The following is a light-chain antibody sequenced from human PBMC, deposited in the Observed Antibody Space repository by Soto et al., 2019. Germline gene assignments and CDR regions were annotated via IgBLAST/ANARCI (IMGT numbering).Light chain of an antibody. J-gene: IGKJ4*01. Sequence: EIVLTQSPGTLYLSPGERATLACRASQSVSRSYLAWYQRKPGQAPRLLIYGASSRATGIPDRFSGSGSGTDFTLTISRLEPEDFAVYYCQQDGSSPLTFGGGTK. CDR1: QSVSRSY. V-gene: IGKV3-20*01. CDR3: QQDGSSPLT. CDR2: GAS.